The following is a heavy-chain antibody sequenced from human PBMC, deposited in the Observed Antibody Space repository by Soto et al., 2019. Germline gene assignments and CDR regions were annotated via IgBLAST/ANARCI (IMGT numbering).Heavy chain of an antibody. V-gene: IGHV3-48*02. CDR1: GFTFSTYN. D-gene: IGHD3-22*01. Sequence: EVQLVESGGGLVQPGGSLRLSCAASGFTFSTYNMNWVRQAPGEGLGGGSLISSDGSSIRYADSVKGRFTISRDNAKKSLYLQMNSLRDEDTAVYYCARDPYYYDNSGYYPQDYWGQGTLVTVSS. J-gene: IGHJ4*02. CDR3: ARDPYYYDNSGYYPQDY. CDR2: ISSDGSSI.